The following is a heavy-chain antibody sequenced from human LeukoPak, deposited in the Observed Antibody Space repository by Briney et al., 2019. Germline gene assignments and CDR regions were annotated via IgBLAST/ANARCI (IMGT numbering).Heavy chain of an antibody. J-gene: IGHJ4*02. Sequence: GASVKVSCKASGYTFTSYYMHWVRQAPGQGLEWMGIINPSGGSTNYAQKFQGRVTMTRDMSTSTVYMELSSLRSEDTAVYYCARDEGCSSTSCLFDYRGQGTLVTVSS. V-gene: IGHV1-46*01. CDR3: ARDEGCSSTSCLFDY. CDR2: INPSGGST. CDR1: GYTFTSYY. D-gene: IGHD2-2*01.